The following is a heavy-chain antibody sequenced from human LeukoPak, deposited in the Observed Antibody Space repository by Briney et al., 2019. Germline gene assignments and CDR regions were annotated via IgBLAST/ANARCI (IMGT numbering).Heavy chain of an antibody. CDR2: ISITSRTT. CDR3: ATEKAFAFDI. CDR1: GFTFTTYS. J-gene: IGHJ3*02. Sequence: GGSLRLSCAASGFTFTTYSMNWVRQAPGKGLEWVSYISITSRTTYYADSVKGRFTISRDSAKNSLYLQMNSLRDEDTAVYYCATEKAFAFDIWGQGTVVTVSS. V-gene: IGHV3-48*02.